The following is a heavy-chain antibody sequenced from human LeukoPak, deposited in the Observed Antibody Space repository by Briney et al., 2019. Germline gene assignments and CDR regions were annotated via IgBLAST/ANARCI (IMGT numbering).Heavy chain of an antibody. D-gene: IGHD4-17*01. J-gene: IGHJ4*02. CDR3: AREATVTTTGAFDY. V-gene: IGHV1-46*01. CDR1: GYSLTSFD. Sequence: ASVKVSCKASGYSLTSFDINWVRQAPGQGLEWMGIINPSGGSTSYAQKFQGRVTMTRDMSTSTVYMELSSLRSEDTAVYYCAREATVTTTGAFDYWGQGTLVTVSS. CDR2: INPSGGST.